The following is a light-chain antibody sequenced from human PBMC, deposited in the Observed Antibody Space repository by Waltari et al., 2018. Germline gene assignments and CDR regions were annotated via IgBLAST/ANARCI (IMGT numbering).Light chain of an antibody. CDR2: GAS. Sequence: EIVMTQSPATLSVSPGERATLSCRASQSVRTNLAWYQQKPCQAPRLLIHGASTRATGIPARFSGSGSGTEFTLTISSLQSEDFAVYYCHQYTNWPRTFGQGTKMEIK. V-gene: IGKV3-15*01. J-gene: IGKJ1*01. CDR1: QSVRTN. CDR3: HQYTNWPRT.